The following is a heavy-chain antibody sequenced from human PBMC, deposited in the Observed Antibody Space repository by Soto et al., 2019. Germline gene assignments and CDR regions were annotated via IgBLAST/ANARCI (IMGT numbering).Heavy chain of an antibody. J-gene: IGHJ5*02. CDR2: IYHSGST. CDR3: ARGGGAAFNWFDP. V-gene: IGHV4-4*02. Sequence: PSETLSLTCAVSGGSISSSNWWSWVRQPPGKGLEWIGEIYHSGSTNYNPSLKSRVTISVDKSKNQFSLKLSSVTAADTAVYYCARGGGAAFNWFDPWGQGTLVTVSS. CDR1: GGSISSSNW. D-gene: IGHD3-16*01.